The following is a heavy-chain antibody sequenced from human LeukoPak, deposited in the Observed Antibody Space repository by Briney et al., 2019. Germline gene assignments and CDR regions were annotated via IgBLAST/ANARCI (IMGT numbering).Heavy chain of an antibody. Sequence: GGTLRLSCAASGFTFSSYGMSWVRQAPGKGLEWVSTISATGANTYYADSVKGRFTISRDNSKSTLYLQMNSLRVEDAAVYYRAKRRYDTSGLDWFDPWGQGTLVTVSS. CDR1: GFTFSSYG. D-gene: IGHD6-25*01. CDR2: ISATGANT. J-gene: IGHJ5*02. V-gene: IGHV3-23*01. CDR3: AKRRYDTSGLDWFDP.